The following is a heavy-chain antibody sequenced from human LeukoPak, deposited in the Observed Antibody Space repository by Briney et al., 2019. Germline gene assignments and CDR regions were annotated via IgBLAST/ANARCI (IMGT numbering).Heavy chain of an antibody. CDR2: IIPIFDTA. V-gene: IGHV1-69*13. J-gene: IGHJ6*02. Sequence: SVKVSCKASGYTFTSYAMNWVRQAPGQGLEWMGGIIPIFDTADYAQKFQGRVTITADESTSTAYMELSSLRSEDTAVFYCARISLGAIWGYYYGMDVWGQGTTVTVSS. CDR3: ARISLGAIWGYYYGMDV. CDR1: GYTFTSYA. D-gene: IGHD3-16*01.